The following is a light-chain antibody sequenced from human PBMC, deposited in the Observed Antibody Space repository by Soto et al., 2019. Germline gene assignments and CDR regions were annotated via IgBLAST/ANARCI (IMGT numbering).Light chain of an antibody. CDR2: GAS. CDR3: QCYNRYSEG. V-gene: IGKV3-15*01. CDR1: QSVRDN. J-gene: IGKJ1*01. Sequence: TQYPSTLSVPPKESATLPCRASQSVRDNLAWYQQKPGQPPRLLIFGASTRATGIPARFSGRGSGTEFILTISRLQPDDFGSYYCQCYNRYSEGFGQGTKVDIK.